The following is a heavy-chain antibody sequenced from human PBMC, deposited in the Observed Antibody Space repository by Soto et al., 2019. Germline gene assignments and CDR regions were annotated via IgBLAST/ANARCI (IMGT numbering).Heavy chain of an antibody. D-gene: IGHD5-18*01. CDR2: LYWDDDE. V-gene: IGHV2-5*02. J-gene: IGHJ4*02. CDR3: ATRPRGYIYSFDY. Sequence: QITLKESGPTLVKPTQTLTLTCTFSGFALSTRGVGVGWIRQPPGKALEWLALLYWDDDEGYSPSLKSTLTNTKDTSQNQVVHTVTYMDPVDTATNYCATRPRGYIYSFDYWGQGTLVTVSS. CDR1: GFALSTRGVG.